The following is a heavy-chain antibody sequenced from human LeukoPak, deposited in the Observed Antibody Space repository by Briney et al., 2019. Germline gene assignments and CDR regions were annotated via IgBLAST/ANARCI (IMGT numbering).Heavy chain of an antibody. CDR2: ISAYNGNT. Sequence: YTFTSYGXXXXXQAXXQGLXXXXWISAYNGNTNYAQKLQGRVTMTTDTSTSTAYMELRSLRSDDTAVYYCAREEYSSQYYFDYWGQGTLVTVSS. CDR3: AREEYSSQYYFDY. D-gene: IGHD6-6*01. J-gene: IGHJ4*02. V-gene: IGHV1-18*01. CDR1: YTFTSYG.